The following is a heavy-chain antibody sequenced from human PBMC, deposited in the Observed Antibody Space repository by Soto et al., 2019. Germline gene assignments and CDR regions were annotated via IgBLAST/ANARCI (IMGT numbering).Heavy chain of an antibody. J-gene: IGHJ6*02. CDR3: ARDKDRQHLGGNYYYGIDV. V-gene: IGHV1-69*12. Sequence: QVQLVQSGAEVKKPGSSVTVSCKASGGTFGHSAISWVRQAPAQGLEWMGWIIPIFPTPDYPQKFQGRVTITADEATITAYMQSTSLRSEDTAVYSCARDKDRQHLGGNYYYGIDVWGHGTMVTVSS. CDR2: IIPIFPTP. CDR1: GGTFGHSA.